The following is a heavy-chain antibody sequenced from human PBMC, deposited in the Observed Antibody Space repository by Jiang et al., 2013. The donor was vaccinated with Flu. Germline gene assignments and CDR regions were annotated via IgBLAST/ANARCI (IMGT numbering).Heavy chain of an antibody. D-gene: IGHD6-19*01. CDR1: GYTLTELS. J-gene: IGHJ5*02. V-gene: IGHV1-24*01. CDR2: FDPEDGET. CDR3: ATIQGSSGWYWFDP. Sequence: GAEVKKPGASVKVSCKVSGYTLTELSMHWVRQAPGKGLEWMGGFDPEDGETIYAQKFQGRVTMTEDTSTDTAYMELSSLRSEDTAVYYCATIQGSSGWYWFDPWGQGTLVTVSS.